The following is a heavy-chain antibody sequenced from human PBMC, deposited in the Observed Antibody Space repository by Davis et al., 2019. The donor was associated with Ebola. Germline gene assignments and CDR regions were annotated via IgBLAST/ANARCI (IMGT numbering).Heavy chain of an antibody. CDR2: IIPIFGTT. Sequence: SVKVSCKASGYTFTNYGISWVRQAPGQGLQWMGRIIPIFGTTNYAQQFQGRVTISADESTSTGYTELSSLRSEDTAVYYCASSGAYCTGGVCLQYFQHWGPGTLVTVSS. D-gene: IGHD2-8*02. V-gene: IGHV1-69*13. CDR1: GYTFTNYG. CDR3: ASSGAYCTGGVCLQYFQH. J-gene: IGHJ1*01.